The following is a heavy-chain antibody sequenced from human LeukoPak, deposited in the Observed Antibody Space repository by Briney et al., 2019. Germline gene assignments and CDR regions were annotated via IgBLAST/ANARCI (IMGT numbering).Heavy chain of an antibody. V-gene: IGHV3-30-3*01. D-gene: IGHD3-22*01. CDR2: ISYDGSNK. Sequence: PGRSLRLSCAASGFTFISYAMYWVRQAPGKGLEWVAVISYDGSNKYYADSVKGRFTISRDNSKNTLYLQMNSLRAEDTAVYYCARDSSGYYRDFDYWGQGTLVTVSS. J-gene: IGHJ4*02. CDR3: ARDSSGYYRDFDY. CDR1: GFTFISYA.